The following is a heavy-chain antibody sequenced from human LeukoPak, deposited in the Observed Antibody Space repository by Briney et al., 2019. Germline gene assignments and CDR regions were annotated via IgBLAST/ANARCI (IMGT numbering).Heavy chain of an antibody. Sequence: GESLKISCTGSGYSFITYWIGWARQMPGKGLEWMGIIWPGDSDTRFSPSFQGQVTISVDKSVNTAYLQWTNLKASDTAIYYCARGYTIFDSWGQGTLVTVSS. CDR1: GYSFITYW. J-gene: IGHJ4*02. CDR3: ARGYTIFDS. CDR2: IWPGDSDT. D-gene: IGHD5-18*01. V-gene: IGHV5-51*01.